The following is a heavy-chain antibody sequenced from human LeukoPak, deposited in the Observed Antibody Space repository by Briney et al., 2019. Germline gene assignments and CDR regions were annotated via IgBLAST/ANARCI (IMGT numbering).Heavy chain of an antibody. CDR2: IYYSGST. CDR3: ARQYYDILTGQS. Sequence: SETLSLTCTVSGGSISSSSYYWGWIRQPPGKGLEWIGSIYYSGSTYYNPSLKSRVTTSVDTSKNQFSLKLSSVTAADTAVYYCARQYYDILTGQSWGQGTLVTVSS. D-gene: IGHD3-9*01. CDR1: GGSISSSSYY. V-gene: IGHV4-39*07. J-gene: IGHJ5*02.